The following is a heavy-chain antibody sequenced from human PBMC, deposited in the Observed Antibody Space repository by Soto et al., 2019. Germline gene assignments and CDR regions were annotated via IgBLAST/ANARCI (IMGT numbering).Heavy chain of an antibody. CDR2: ISRDGGTK. J-gene: IGHJ4*02. D-gene: IGHD2-8*02. CDR3: TGEVAWGY. Sequence: QVQLVESGGGVVQPGRSLRLSCAVSGFTVSTYGMHWVRQAPGKGLEWVAVISRDGGTKFYADSVKGRFTISKDNSRNTLFLEMNSLRSDDMAVYYCTGEVAWGYWGEGTLVTVSS. V-gene: IGHV3-30*03. CDR1: GFTVSTYG.